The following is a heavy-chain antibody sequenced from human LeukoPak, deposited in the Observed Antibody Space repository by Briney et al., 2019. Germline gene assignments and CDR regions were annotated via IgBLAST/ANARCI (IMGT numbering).Heavy chain of an antibody. CDR1: GFTFSSYW. Sequence: GGPLRLSCAASGFTFSSYWMSWVRQAPGKGLEWVANIRQDGSERYYVVSVKGRLTISRDNAKNSLYLQMDSLRAEDTAVYYCARDLGKAGGYSSAFDYWGQGTLVTVSS. D-gene: IGHD6-19*01. CDR3: ARDLGKAGGYSSAFDY. V-gene: IGHV3-7*01. CDR2: IRQDGSER. J-gene: IGHJ4*02.